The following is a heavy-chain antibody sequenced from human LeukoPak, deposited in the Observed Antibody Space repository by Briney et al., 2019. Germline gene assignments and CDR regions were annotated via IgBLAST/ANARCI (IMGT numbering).Heavy chain of an antibody. V-gene: IGHV3-74*01. CDR2: IKSDGSFT. CDR1: GFTFSGYW. D-gene: IGHD1-26*01. J-gene: IGHJ4*02. CDR3: VRDNRSYNFDY. Sequence: PGGSLRPSCAASGFTFSGYWMHWVRQAPGKGLVWVSCIKSDGSFTSIADSAKGRFTISRDNAKNTVYLQMNSLRAEDTAVYYCVRDNRSYNFDYWGQGTLVTVSS.